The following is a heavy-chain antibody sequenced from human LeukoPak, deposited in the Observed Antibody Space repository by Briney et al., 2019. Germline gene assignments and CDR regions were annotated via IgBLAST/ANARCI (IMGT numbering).Heavy chain of an antibody. CDR2: IYYSGST. D-gene: IGHD2-15*01. CDR1: SDSISSSSYY. CDR3: ARHRRVRGYCSGGSCYNWFDP. V-gene: IGHV4-39*01. J-gene: IGHJ5*02. Sequence: SSETLSLTCTVSSDSISSSSYYWGWIRQTPGKGLEWIGSIYYSGSTYYNPSLKSRVTISVDTSKNQFSLKLSSVTAADTAVYYCARHRRVRGYCSGGSCYNWFDPWGQGTLVTVSS.